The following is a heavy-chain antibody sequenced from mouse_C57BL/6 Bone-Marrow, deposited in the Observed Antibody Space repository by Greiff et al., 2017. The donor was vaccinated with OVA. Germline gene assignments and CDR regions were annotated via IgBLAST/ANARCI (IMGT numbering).Heavy chain of an antibody. J-gene: IGHJ4*01. Sequence: VQGVESGAELARPGASVKLSCKASGYTFTSYGISWVKQRPGQGLEWIGEIYPRRGNTYYNEKFKGKATLTADKSSSTAYMELRSLTSEDSAVYFCARGERAMDYWGQGTSVTVSS. CDR2: IYPRRGNT. CDR1: GYTFTSYG. CDR3: ARGERAMDY. V-gene: IGHV1-81*01.